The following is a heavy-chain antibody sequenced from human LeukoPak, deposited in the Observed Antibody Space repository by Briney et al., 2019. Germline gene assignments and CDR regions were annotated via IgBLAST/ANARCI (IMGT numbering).Heavy chain of an antibody. D-gene: IGHD4-17*01. V-gene: IGHV4-38-2*02. J-gene: IGHJ3*02. CDR3: ARPVGDYGDYFDAFDI. Sequence: SETLSLTCTVSGYSISSGYYWGWIRQPPGKGLEWIGSIYHSGSTYYNPSLKSRVTISVDTSKNQFSLKLSSVTAADTAVYYCARPVGDYGDYFDAFDIWGQGTMVTVSS. CDR2: IYHSGST. CDR1: GYSISSGYY.